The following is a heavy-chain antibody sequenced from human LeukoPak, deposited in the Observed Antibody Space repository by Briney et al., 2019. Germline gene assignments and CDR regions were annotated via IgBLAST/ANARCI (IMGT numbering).Heavy chain of an antibody. Sequence: GGSLRLSCAASGNYWMHWVRQAPGKGLEWVSAISGSGDSTYYGDSVKGRFTISRDNSKNTLYLQMNSLRAEDTAVYYCAKTRPLDSSSWSHGDYWGQGTLVTVSS. CDR3: AKTRPLDSSSWSHGDY. CDR2: ISGSGDST. CDR1: GNYW. D-gene: IGHD6-13*01. J-gene: IGHJ4*02. V-gene: IGHV3-23*01.